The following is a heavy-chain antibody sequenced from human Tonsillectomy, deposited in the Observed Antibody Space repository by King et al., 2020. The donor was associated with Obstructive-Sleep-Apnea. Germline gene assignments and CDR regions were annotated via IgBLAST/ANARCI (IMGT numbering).Heavy chain of an antibody. Sequence: LQLQESGPGLVKPSETLSLTCSVSGGSISSSSYYWGWIRQTPGKGLEWIGTIYYSGSTYYNPSLKSRVTISVDTSKNQLSLKLSSVTAADTAVFYCARLRDYYDSSGYYYNAFDIWGQGTMVTVSS. J-gene: IGHJ3*02. CDR3: ARLRDYYDSSGYYYNAFDI. CDR2: IYYSGST. D-gene: IGHD3-22*01. V-gene: IGHV4-39*01. CDR1: GGSISSSSYY.